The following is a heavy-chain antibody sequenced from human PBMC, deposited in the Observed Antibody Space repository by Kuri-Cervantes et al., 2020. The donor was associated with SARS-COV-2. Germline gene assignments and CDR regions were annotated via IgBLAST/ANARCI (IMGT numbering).Heavy chain of an antibody. CDR3: STTWDH. CDR1: GFTFSSYG. D-gene: IGHD1-14*01. J-gene: IGHJ4*02. V-gene: IGHV3-48*02. CDR2: IDASGKSR. Sequence: GESLKISCAASGFTFSSYGMHWVRQAPGKGLEWVSHIDASGKSRYYIDSVQGRFTISRDNARNSLYLQMNSLTEEDTAVYYCSTTWDHWGQGTLVTVSS.